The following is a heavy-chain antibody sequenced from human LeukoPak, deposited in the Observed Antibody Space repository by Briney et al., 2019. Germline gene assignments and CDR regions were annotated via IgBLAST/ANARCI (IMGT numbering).Heavy chain of an antibody. D-gene: IGHD3-22*01. CDR2: IYYSGST. Sequence: PSETLSLTCTVSGGSISSYYWSWIRQPPGKGLEWIGYIYYSGSTNYNPSLKSRVTISVDTSKNQFSLKLSSVTAADTAVYYCARDPQTYYYDMSDVYWGQGTLVTVSS. CDR1: GGSISSYY. CDR3: ARDPQTYYYDMSDVY. J-gene: IGHJ4*02. V-gene: IGHV4-59*12.